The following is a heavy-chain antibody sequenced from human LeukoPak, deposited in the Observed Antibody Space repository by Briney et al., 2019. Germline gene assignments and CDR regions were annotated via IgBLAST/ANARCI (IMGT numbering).Heavy chain of an antibody. CDR2: ISSSCSTI. Sequence: PGGSLRLSCAASGFTFSSYEMNWVRQAPGKGLEWVSYISSSCSTIYYADSVKGRFTISRDNAKNSLYLQMNSLRAEDTAVYYCARGTIIAHWGQGTLVTVSS. V-gene: IGHV3-48*03. CDR1: GFTFSSYE. J-gene: IGHJ4*02. D-gene: IGHD2-21*01. CDR3: ARGTIIAH.